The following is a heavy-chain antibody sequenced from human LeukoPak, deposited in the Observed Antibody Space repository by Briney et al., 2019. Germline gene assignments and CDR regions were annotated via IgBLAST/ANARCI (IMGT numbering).Heavy chain of an antibody. D-gene: IGHD6-13*01. V-gene: IGHV3-30*03. Sequence: GGSLRLSCAASGFTFSSYGMHWVRQAPGKGLEWVAVISYDGSNKYYADSVKGRFTISRDNAKNTLYLQMNSLTAEDTAVYYCARGYSSRLYNWLDPWGQGTLVTVSS. CDR2: ISYDGSNK. CDR3: ARGYSSRLYNWLDP. J-gene: IGHJ5*02. CDR1: GFTFSSYG.